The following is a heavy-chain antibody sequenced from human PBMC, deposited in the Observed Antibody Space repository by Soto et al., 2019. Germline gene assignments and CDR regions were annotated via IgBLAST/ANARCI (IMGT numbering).Heavy chain of an antibody. Sequence: GGSLRLSCAASGFTFSSYGMHWVRQAPGKGLEWVAVIWYDGSNKYYADSVKGRFTISRDNSKNTLYLQMNSLRAEDTAVYYCARVQGFTIFGPPHYWGQGTLVTVSS. CDR3: ARVQGFTIFGPPHY. CDR2: IWYDGSNK. V-gene: IGHV3-33*01. D-gene: IGHD3-3*01. J-gene: IGHJ4*02. CDR1: GFTFSSYG.